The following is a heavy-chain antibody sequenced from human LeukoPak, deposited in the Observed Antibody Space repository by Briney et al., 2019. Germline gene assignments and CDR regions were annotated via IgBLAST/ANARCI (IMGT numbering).Heavy chain of an antibody. J-gene: IGHJ3*02. Sequence: PGGSLRLSCAASGFTFSSYWMHWVRQAPGKGLVWVSRINSDGSSTSYADSVKGRFTISRDNAKNTLYLQMNSLRAEDTAVYYCAGVPYYDSSGPRGAFDIWSQGTMVTVSS. CDR1: GFTFSSYW. CDR3: AGVPYYDSSGPRGAFDI. CDR2: INSDGSST. D-gene: IGHD3-22*01. V-gene: IGHV3-74*01.